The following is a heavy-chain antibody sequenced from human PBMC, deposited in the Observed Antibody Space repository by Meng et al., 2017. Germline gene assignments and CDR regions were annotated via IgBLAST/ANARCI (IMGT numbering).Heavy chain of an antibody. CDR1: GFTFRSYA. V-gene: IGHV3-30*01. D-gene: IGHD6-19*01. CDR3: ASGSQWLFPY. CDR2: ISYDGSNK. J-gene: IGHJ4*02. Sequence: QVLLVVYGGGVGQPGRSLGLSCSASGFTFRSYAMHWVRQAPGKGLEWVAVISYDGSNKYYADSVKGRFTISRDNSKNTLYLQMNSLRAEDTAVYYCASGSQWLFPYWGQGTLVTVSS.